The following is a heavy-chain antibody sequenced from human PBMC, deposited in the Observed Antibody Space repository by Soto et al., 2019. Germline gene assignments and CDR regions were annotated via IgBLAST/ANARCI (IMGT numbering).Heavy chain of an antibody. CDR3: ARAIAVGSTSLDY. CDR1: GFSFSTYN. V-gene: IGHV3-48*02. CDR2: ISSRSSTI. Sequence: PGGSLRLSCAASGFSFSTYNMNWVRQAPGRGLEWVSYISSRSSTIYHADSVKGRFTISRDNAKNSLYLQMDSLRDEDTAVYFCARAIAVGSTSLDYWGLGTRVTVLL. J-gene: IGHJ4*02. D-gene: IGHD6-19*01.